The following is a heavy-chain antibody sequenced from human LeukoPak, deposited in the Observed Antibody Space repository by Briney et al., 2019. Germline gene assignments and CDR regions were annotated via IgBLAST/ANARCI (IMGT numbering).Heavy chain of an antibody. J-gene: IGHJ4*02. CDR3: ARGGSSGPHPADY. CDR2: IGGSGGGT. D-gene: IGHD3-22*01. V-gene: IGHV3-23*01. CDR1: GFTFSDYV. Sequence: PGGSLRLSCAASGFTFSDYVMRWVRQAPGKGLEWVSSIGGSGGGTYYADSVKGRFTISRDNSKNTLYLQMNSLRAEDTAIYFCARGGSSGPHPADYWGQGTLVTVSS.